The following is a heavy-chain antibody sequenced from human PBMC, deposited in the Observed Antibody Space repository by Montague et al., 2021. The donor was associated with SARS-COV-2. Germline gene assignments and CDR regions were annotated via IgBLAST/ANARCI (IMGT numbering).Heavy chain of an antibody. J-gene: IGHJ3*02. CDR1: GGSISSGSYY. CDR2: IYTSGST. CDR3: ARDLAPYYGSGSYYNPIDAFDI. D-gene: IGHD3-10*01. Sequence: TLSLTCTVSGGSISSGSYYWSWIRQPAGKGLEWIGRIYTSGSTNYNPSLKSRVTISVGTSKNQFSLELSSVTAADTAVYYCARDLAPYYGSGSYYNPIDAFDIWGQGTMVTVSS. V-gene: IGHV4-61*02.